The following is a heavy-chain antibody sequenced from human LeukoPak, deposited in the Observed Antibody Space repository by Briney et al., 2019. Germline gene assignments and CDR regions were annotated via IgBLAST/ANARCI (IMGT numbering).Heavy chain of an antibody. J-gene: IGHJ4*02. CDR1: GLTVSSTY. D-gene: IGHD4-17*01. CDR2: IYSGGTT. Sequence: GGSLRLSCVISGLTVSSTYMSWVRQAPGKGLEWVAVIYSGGTTNYADSVRGRFIVYRDSSKNTLYLQMNSLRAEDTAVYYCASKVTTGYWGQGTLVTVSS. V-gene: IGHV3-66*01. CDR3: ASKVTTGY.